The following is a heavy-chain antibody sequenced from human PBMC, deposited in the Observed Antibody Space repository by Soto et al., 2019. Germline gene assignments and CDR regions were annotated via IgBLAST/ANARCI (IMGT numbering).Heavy chain of an antibody. Sequence: GGSLRLSCAASGFTFSSYGMHWVHQAPGKGLEWVAVVWYDGSNKYYADSVKGRFTISRDNSKNTLYLQMNSLRAEDTAVYYCARMAHSGYDSDWGQGTLVTVSS. CDR3: ARMAHSGYDSD. D-gene: IGHD5-12*01. CDR1: GFTFSSYG. V-gene: IGHV3-33*01. CDR2: VWYDGSNK. J-gene: IGHJ4*02.